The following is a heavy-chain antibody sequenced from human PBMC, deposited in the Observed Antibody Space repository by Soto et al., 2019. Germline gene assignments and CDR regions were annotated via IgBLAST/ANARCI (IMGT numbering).Heavy chain of an antibody. CDR3: ANGGYNYGVLFGC. V-gene: IGHV3-23*05. Sequence: EVQLLESGGGLVQPGGSLRLSCAASGFTFSTYAMSWVRQAPGKGLEWVSTIDNSGGITYYADSVKGRFTISRDNSKNTLYLQINSLRAEDRAVYYCANGGYNYGVLFGCWGQGTLVTVSS. J-gene: IGHJ4*02. D-gene: IGHD5-18*01. CDR2: IDNSGGIT. CDR1: GFTFSTYA.